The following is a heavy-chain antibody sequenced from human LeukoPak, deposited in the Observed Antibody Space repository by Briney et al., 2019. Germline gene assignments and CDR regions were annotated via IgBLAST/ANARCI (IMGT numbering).Heavy chain of an antibody. Sequence: GGSLRLSCAASGFTFSSYAMHWVRQAPGKELEWVAVISYDGSNKYYADSVKGRFTISRDNSKNTLYLQMNSLRAEDTAVYYCARGNYDSSGYYYVLPFQHWGQGTLVTVSS. CDR3: ARGNYDSSGYYYVLPFQH. V-gene: IGHV3-30*04. J-gene: IGHJ1*01. D-gene: IGHD3-22*01. CDR1: GFTFSSYA. CDR2: ISYDGSNK.